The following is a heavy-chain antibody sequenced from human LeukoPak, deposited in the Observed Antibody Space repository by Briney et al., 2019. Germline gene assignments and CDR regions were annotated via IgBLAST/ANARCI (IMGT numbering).Heavy chain of an antibody. D-gene: IGHD6-6*01. CDR1: GGSFSGYY. CDR2: INHSGST. V-gene: IGHV4-34*01. J-gene: IGHJ3*02. Sequence: SETLSLTCAVYGGSFSGYYWSWIRQPPGKGLEWIGEINHSGSTNYNPSLKSRVTISVDTSKNQFSLKLSSVTAADTAVYYCVRWIAARRRRAFDIWGQGTMVTVSS. CDR3: VRWIAARRRRAFDI.